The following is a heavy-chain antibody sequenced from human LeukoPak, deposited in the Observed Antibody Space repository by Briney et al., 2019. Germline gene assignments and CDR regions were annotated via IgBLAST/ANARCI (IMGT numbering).Heavy chain of an antibody. J-gene: IGHJ6*02. Sequence: GESLKISCEGSGYSFTSYWLGWVRQMPGKGLEWMGIIYPGDSDTRYSPSFQGQVTISADKSISTAYLQWSSLKASDTAMYYCARHSGSGSSKDYYYYGMDVWGQGTTVTVSS. CDR2: IYPGDSDT. D-gene: IGHD6-19*01. CDR1: GYSFTSYW. V-gene: IGHV5-51*01. CDR3: ARHSGSGSSKDYYYYGMDV.